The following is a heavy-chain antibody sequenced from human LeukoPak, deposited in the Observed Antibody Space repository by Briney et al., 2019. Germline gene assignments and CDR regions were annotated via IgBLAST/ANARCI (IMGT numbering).Heavy chain of an antibody. CDR3: ARSGRVLRYFDWLTHPHFDY. CDR2: IYYSGST. CDR1: GGSITSYY. J-gene: IGHJ4*02. D-gene: IGHD3-9*01. V-gene: IGHV4-59*01. Sequence: SETLSLTCTVSGGSITSYYWSRIRQPPGKGLEWIGYIYYSGSTNYNPSLKSRVTISVDTSKNQFSLKLSSVTAAGTAVYYCARSGRVLRYFDWLTHPHFDYWGQGTLVTVSS.